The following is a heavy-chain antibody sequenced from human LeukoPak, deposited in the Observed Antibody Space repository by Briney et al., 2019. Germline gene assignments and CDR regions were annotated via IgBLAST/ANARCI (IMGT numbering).Heavy chain of an antibody. D-gene: IGHD6-13*01. V-gene: IGHV4-39*01. CDR2: IFYSGST. CDR1: GGSISSSSYY. Sequence: SETLSLTCTVSGGSISSSSYYWGWIRQPPGKGLEWIGSIFYSGSTYYNPSLKSRITISVDTSKNQFSLKLRSVTAADTAVYYCARHPYSSSPVDYWGQGTLVTVSS. CDR3: ARHPYSSSPVDY. J-gene: IGHJ4*02.